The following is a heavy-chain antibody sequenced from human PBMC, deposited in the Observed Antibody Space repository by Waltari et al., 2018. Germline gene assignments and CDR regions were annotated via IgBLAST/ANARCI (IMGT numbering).Heavy chain of an antibody. CDR3: ARWGAVSEDYYYGMDV. CDR1: GCPISSYY. CDR2: VYASGVI. D-gene: IGHD6-19*01. J-gene: IGHJ6*02. V-gene: IGHV4-4*07. Sequence: QVQLQESGTGLVKPSEALSLTCTVSGCPISSYYWNWMRQAAGKGLGWIGRVYASGVINYNPSLKSRVTMSVDTSKNQLSLKLRSVTAADTAVYFCARWGAVSEDYYYGMDVWGRGTTVTVSS.